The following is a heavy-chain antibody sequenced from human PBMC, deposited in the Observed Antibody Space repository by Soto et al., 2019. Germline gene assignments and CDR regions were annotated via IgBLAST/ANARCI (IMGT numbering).Heavy chain of an antibody. D-gene: IGHD3-3*01. CDR1: GFTFSNAW. CDR3: TTGPHYDFWSGYYFWSDY. V-gene: IGHV3-15*01. CDR2: IKSKTDGGTT. Sequence: GGSLRLSCAASGFTFSNAWMSWVRQAPGKGLEWVGRIKSKTDGGTTDYAAPVKGRFTISRDDPKNTLYLQMNSLKTEDTAVYYCTTGPHYDFWSGYYFWSDYWGQGTLVTVSS. J-gene: IGHJ4*02.